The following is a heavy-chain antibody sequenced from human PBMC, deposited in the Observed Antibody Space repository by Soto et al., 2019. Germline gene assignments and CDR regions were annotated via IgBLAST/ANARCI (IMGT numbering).Heavy chain of an antibody. CDR3: ASGIVGATPTDYYFDY. CDR2: IYYSGST. Sequence: QVQLQESGPGLVKPSETLSLTCTVSGGSISSYYWSWIRQPPGKGLEWIGYIYYSGSTNHNPSLKSRVTISVDTSKNQFSLKLSSVTAADTAVYYCASGIVGATPTDYYFDYWGQGTLVTVSS. J-gene: IGHJ4*02. CDR1: GGSISSYY. D-gene: IGHD1-26*01. V-gene: IGHV4-59*01.